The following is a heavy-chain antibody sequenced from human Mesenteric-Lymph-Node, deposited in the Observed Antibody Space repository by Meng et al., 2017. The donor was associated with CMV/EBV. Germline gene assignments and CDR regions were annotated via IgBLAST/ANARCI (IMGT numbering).Heavy chain of an antibody. CDR3: ARARITIFGVVISLDY. J-gene: IGHJ4*02. CDR1: GGSVSSGSYY. D-gene: IGHD3-3*01. CDR2: IYYSGST. Sequence: SETLSLTCTVSGGSVSSGSYYWSWIRQPPGKGLEWIGYIYYSGSTNYNPSLKSRVTISVDTSKNQFSLKLSSVTAADTAVYYCARARITIFGVVISLDYWGQGTLVTVSS. V-gene: IGHV4-61*01.